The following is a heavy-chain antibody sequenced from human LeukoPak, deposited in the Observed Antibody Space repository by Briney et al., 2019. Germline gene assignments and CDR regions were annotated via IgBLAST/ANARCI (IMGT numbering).Heavy chain of an antibody. CDR3: ARDPPATITMVRGAPHLDFDY. CDR1: GFTFSSYE. D-gene: IGHD3-10*01. CDR2: ISSSVSTI. V-gene: IGHV3-48*03. Sequence: GGSLRLSCAASGFTFSSYEMNWVRQAPGKGLEWVSYISSSVSTIYYADSVKGRFTISRDNAKNSLYLQMNSLRAEDTAVYYCARDPPATITMVRGAPHLDFDYWGQGTLVTVSS. J-gene: IGHJ4*02.